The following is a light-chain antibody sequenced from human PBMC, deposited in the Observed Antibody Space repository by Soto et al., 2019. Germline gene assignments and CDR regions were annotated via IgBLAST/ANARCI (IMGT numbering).Light chain of an antibody. CDR3: QQYNNWPT. CDR1: QSVRGN. V-gene: IGKV3-15*01. CDR2: GAS. Sequence: EIVLTQSPGTLSLSPGERATLSCRASQSVRGNYLAWYQQKPGQAPRLLIYGASTRATGIPAGFSGSGSGTEFTLTISSLQSEDFAVYYCQQYNNWPTFGQGTRLE. J-gene: IGKJ5*01.